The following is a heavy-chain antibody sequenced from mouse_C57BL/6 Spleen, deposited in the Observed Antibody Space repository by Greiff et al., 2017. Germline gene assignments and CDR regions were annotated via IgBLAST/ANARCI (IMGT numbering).Heavy chain of an antibody. CDR1: GYTFTSYN. CDR2: MYPGNGDT. D-gene: IGHD2-3*01. J-gene: IGHJ4*01. CDR3: ARGGYDGYGAMDY. Sequence: QVQLQQSGAALVRPGASVKMSCKASGYTFTSYNMHLVKWTPTPGLEWFEVMYPGNGDTSCNQKFKGKAILTVEKSSSTVYMQLSSLTSEASAVYFGARGGYDGYGAMDYWGQGT. V-gene: IGHV1-12*01.